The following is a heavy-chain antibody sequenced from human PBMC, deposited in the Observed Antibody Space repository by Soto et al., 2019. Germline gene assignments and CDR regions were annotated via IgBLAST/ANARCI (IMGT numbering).Heavy chain of an antibody. D-gene: IGHD3-3*01. CDR1: GYTFTSYY. V-gene: IGHV1-46*01. Sequence: ASVKVSCKASGYTFTSYYMHWVRQAPGQGLEWMGIINPSGGSTSYAQKFQGRVTMTRDTSTSTVYMELSSLRSEDTAVYYCAREKYYDFWSGSNWFDPWGQGTLVTVSS. CDR2: INPSGGST. CDR3: AREKYYDFWSGSNWFDP. J-gene: IGHJ5*02.